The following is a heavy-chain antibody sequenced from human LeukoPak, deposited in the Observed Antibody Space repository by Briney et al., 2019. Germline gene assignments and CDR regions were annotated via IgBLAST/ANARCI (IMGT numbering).Heavy chain of an antibody. Sequence: GGSLRLSCAASGFTFSSYAMHWVRQAPGKGLEWVAVISYDGSNKYYADSVKGRFTISRDNSKNTLYLQMNSLRAEDTAVYYCARGVTAVAGIDYWGQGTLVTGSS. D-gene: IGHD6-19*01. CDR2: ISYDGSNK. V-gene: IGHV3-30*04. CDR3: ARGVTAVAGIDY. CDR1: GFTFSSYA. J-gene: IGHJ4*02.